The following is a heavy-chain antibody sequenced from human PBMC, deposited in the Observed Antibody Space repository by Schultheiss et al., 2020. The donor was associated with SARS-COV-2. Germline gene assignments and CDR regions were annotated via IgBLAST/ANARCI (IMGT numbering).Heavy chain of an antibody. Sequence: SVKVSCKASGGTFSSYAISWVRQAPGQGLEWMGGIIPIFGTANYAQKFQGRVTITADESTSTAYMELRSLRSDDTAVYYCAREGFTYSSGWYVSSSYFDYWGQGTLVTVSS. D-gene: IGHD6-19*01. CDR1: GGTFSSYA. J-gene: IGHJ4*02. V-gene: IGHV1-69*13. CDR2: IIPIFGTA. CDR3: AREGFTYSSGWYVSSSYFDY.